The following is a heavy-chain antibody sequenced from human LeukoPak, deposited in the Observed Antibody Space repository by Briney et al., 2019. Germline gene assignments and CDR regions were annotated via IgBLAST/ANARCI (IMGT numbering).Heavy chain of an antibody. CDR1: GGPFSGYY. CDR3: ARGHPAIFGSSGYYRTPKYYFDY. Sequence: SETLSLTCAVYGGPFSGYYWSWIRQPPGKGLEWIGEINHSGSTNYNPSLKSRVTISVDTSKNQFSLKLSSVTAADTAVYYCARGHPAIFGSSGYYRTPKYYFDYWGQGTLVTVSS. CDR2: INHSGST. J-gene: IGHJ4*02. V-gene: IGHV4-34*01. D-gene: IGHD3-22*01.